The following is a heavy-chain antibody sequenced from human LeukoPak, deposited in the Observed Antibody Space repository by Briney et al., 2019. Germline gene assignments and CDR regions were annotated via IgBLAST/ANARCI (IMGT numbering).Heavy chain of an antibody. Sequence: SETLSLTCTVSGDSISRSNYYWGWIRQPPGKGLEWIAIIYYSGKTYYNPSLKSRVSISVDTSNNQFSLELSSVSAADTAVYYCARRALGKDWFDPWGQGTLVTVSS. CDR3: ARRALGKDWFDP. J-gene: IGHJ5*02. CDR2: IYYSGKT. D-gene: IGHD1-26*01. V-gene: IGHV4-39*01. CDR1: GDSISRSNYY.